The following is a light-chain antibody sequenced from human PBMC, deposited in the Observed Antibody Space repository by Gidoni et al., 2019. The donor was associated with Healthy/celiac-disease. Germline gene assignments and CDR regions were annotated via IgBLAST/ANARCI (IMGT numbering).Light chain of an antibody. CDR3: TSYTTTTALGL. CDR2: TVT. Sequence: QSALTQPASVSGSPGHSITISCTGTSSDVGGHNYVSWYQQHPGKSPKLIIYTVTNRPSGVSNRFSGSKSGNTASLTISGLQAEDEADYYCTSYTTTTALGLFGTGTTVTVL. J-gene: IGLJ1*01. V-gene: IGLV2-14*03. CDR1: SSDVGGHNY.